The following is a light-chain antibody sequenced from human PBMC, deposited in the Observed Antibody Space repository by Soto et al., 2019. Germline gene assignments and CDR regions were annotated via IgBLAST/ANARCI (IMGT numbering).Light chain of an antibody. Sequence: QSVLTQPPSASGSPGQSVTISCTGTSSDVGGYNYVSWYQQHPGKAPKLMIYEVSKRPSGVPDRFSGSKSGNTASLTVSGLQAEDEAHYYCSSYAGSNNYVFGTGTKVNV. CDR2: EVS. J-gene: IGLJ1*01. CDR3: SSYAGSNNYV. CDR1: SSDVGGYNY. V-gene: IGLV2-8*01.